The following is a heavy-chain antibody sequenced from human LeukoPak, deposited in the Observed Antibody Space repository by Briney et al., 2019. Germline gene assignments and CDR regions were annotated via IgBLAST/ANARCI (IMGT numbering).Heavy chain of an antibody. CDR2: IYYSGGT. CDR3: ARLRTTHDASDI. Sequence: SETLSLTCTVSGGSISSSSYYWDWIRQPPGERLEWIGSIYYSGGTYYNPSLKSRVTISVDTSKNQFSLKLSSVTAADTAVYYCARLRTTHDASDIWGQGTMVTVSS. D-gene: IGHD1-7*01. J-gene: IGHJ3*02. V-gene: IGHV4-39*01. CDR1: GGSISSSSYY.